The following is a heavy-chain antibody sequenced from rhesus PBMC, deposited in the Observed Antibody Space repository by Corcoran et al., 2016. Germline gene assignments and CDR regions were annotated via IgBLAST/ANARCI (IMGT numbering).Heavy chain of an antibody. CDR1: GGSISDRYR. D-gene: IGHD2-21*01. Sequence: QVQLQESGPGVVKPSATLSLTCAVSGGSISDRYRWSWIRPPPGKGLEWIGYIYGSSTSTNYNPSLKSRVTIAKDTSKNQFSLKLSSVTAADTAVYYCARGGVASLIYYYGLDSWGQGVVVTVSS. J-gene: IGHJ6*01. CDR3: ARGGVASLIYYYGLDS. V-gene: IGHV4S10*01. CDR2: IYGSSTST.